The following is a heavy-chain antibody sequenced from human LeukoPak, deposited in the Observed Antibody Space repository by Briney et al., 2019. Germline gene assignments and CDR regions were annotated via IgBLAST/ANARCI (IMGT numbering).Heavy chain of an antibody. CDR1: GGTFSSYA. D-gene: IGHD2-15*01. Sequence: ASVKVSCKASGGTFSSYAISWVRQAPGQGLEWMGGIIPIFGTANYAQKFQGRVTITADKSTSTAYMELSSLRSEDTAVYYCASQNSYCSGGSCYSDYWGQGTLVTVSS. CDR3: ASQNSYCSGGSCYSDY. J-gene: IGHJ4*02. CDR2: IIPIFGTA. V-gene: IGHV1-69*06.